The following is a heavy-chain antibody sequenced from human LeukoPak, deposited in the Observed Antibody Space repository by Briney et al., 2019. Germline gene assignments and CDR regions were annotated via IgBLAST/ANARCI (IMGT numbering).Heavy chain of an antibody. CDR3: ARDPLGTRPGFDY. V-gene: IGHV3-30*03. Sequence: GGSLRLSCAASGFDFSNYWMHWVRQAPGKGLEWVAVISYDGSNKYYADSVKGRFTISRDNSKNTLYLQMNSLRDEDTAVYYCARDPLGTRPGFDYWGQGTLVTVSS. D-gene: IGHD1-1*01. J-gene: IGHJ4*02. CDR2: ISYDGSNK. CDR1: GFDFSNYW.